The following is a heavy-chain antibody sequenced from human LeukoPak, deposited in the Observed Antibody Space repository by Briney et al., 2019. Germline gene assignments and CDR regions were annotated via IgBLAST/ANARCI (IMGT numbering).Heavy chain of an antibody. V-gene: IGHV4-39*01. D-gene: IGHD4-17*01. Sequence: SETLSLTCSVSGVSMSSSSYYWGWIRQPPGRGLEWIGSVYYTGGTYYNPSLKSRVTISIDTSKNQFSLKLNSVTAADTAVYYCASPADDDFNPNCFDPWGQGTLVTVSS. J-gene: IGHJ5*02. CDR2: VYYTGGT. CDR3: ASPADDDFNPNCFDP. CDR1: GVSMSSSSYY.